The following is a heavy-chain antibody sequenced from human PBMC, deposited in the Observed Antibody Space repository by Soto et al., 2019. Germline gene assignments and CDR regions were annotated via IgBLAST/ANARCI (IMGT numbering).Heavy chain of an antibody. CDR3: ARDLITMVRGVSIYGMDV. J-gene: IGHJ6*02. CDR1: GFTFSSYS. V-gene: IGHV3-21*01. CDR2: ISSSSSYI. Sequence: GGSLRLSCAASGFTFSSYSMNWVRQAPGKGLEWVSSISSSSSYIYYADSVKGRLTISRDNAKNSLYLQMNSLRAEDTAVYYCARDLITMVRGVSIYGMDVWGQGTTVTVSS. D-gene: IGHD3-10*01.